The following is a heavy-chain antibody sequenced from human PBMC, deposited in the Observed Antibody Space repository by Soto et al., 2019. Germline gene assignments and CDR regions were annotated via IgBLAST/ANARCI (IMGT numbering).Heavy chain of an antibody. D-gene: IGHD5-12*01. J-gene: IGHJ4*02. CDR1: GGTFSSYA. Sequence: QVQLVQSGAEVKKPGSSVKVSCKASGGTFSSYAISWVRQAPGQGLEWMGGIIPIFGTANYAQKFQGRVTITADESTTRAYMELRRLRSEDTAVYYCGRARGSKGGYFDYWGQGTLVTVSS. V-gene: IGHV1-69*12. CDR2: IIPIFGTA. CDR3: GRARGSKGGYFDY.